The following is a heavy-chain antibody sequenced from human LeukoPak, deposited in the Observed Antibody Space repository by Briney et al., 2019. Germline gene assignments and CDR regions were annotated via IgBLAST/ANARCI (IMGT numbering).Heavy chain of an antibody. CDR3: ARRHYYDSSGYYSDPYYFDY. V-gene: IGHV1-18*04. CDR1: GYTFTGYY. CDR2: ISAYNGNT. Sequence: GASVKVSCKASGYTFTGYYMHWVRQAPGQGLEWMGWISAYNGNTNYAQKLQGRVTMTTDTSTSTAYMELRSLRSDDTAVYYCARRHYYDSSGYYSDPYYFDYWGQGTLVTVSS. J-gene: IGHJ4*02. D-gene: IGHD3-22*01.